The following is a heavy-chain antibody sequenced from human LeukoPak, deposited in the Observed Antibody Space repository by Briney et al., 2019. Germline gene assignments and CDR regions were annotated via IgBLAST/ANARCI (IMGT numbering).Heavy chain of an antibody. J-gene: IGHJ5*02. V-gene: IGHV4-30-4*01. Sequence: PSETLSLTCTVSGGSISSGDYYWSWIRQPPGKGLEWIGYIYYSGNSYYNPSLKSRVSVSVDTSKNQFSLKLSSVTAADTAVYFCARGTAGLNNWFDPWGQGNLVTVSS. CDR2: IYYSGNS. D-gene: IGHD6-13*01. CDR3: ARGTAGLNNWFDP. CDR1: GGSISSGDYY.